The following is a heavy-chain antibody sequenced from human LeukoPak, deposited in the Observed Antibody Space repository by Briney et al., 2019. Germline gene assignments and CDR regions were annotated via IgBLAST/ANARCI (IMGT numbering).Heavy chain of an antibody. D-gene: IGHD2-21*01. CDR2: ISYDGTNK. CDR3: ASASSSPCGDDCYSLYRYMDV. Sequence: GESLRLSCAASGFGFRFSTYSLYWVRQAPGKGLEWVAVISYDGTNKYYADSVKGRFTISRDNSKNMLYLQMNCLRTEDTAVYYCASASSSPCGDDCYSLYRYMDVWGKGTTVTVSS. J-gene: IGHJ6*03. V-gene: IGHV3-30-3*01. CDR1: GFGFRFSTYS.